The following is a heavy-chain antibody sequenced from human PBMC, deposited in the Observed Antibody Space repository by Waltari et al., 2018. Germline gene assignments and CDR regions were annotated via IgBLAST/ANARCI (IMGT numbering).Heavy chain of an antibody. CDR1: GGSFSGYY. J-gene: IGHJ6*02. V-gene: IGHV4-34*01. Sequence: QVQLQQWGAGLLKPSETLSLTCAVYGGSFSGYYWSWIRQPPGKGLEWIGEINHSGSTNYNPSLKSRVTISVDTSKNQFSLKLSSVTAADTAVYYCARRLDYYGSGSYYKNYYYYYYGMDVWGQGTTVTVSS. CDR3: ARRLDYYGSGSYYKNYYYYYYGMDV. CDR2: INHSGST. D-gene: IGHD3-10*01.